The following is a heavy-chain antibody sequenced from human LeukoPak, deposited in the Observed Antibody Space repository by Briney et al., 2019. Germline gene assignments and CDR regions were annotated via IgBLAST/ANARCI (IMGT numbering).Heavy chain of an antibody. CDR3: ARDLEGYHYGSGNYPQ. Sequence: SVKVSCKASGYTFTGYYIHWLRQAPGQGLEWMGFINPNSGGTNYAQKFQGRVTMTRDTSISTAYMELSSLTSDDTAVYYCARDLEGYHYGSGNYPQWGQGTLITVSS. V-gene: IGHV1-2*02. D-gene: IGHD3-10*01. CDR1: GYTFTGYY. CDR2: INPNSGGT. J-gene: IGHJ4*02.